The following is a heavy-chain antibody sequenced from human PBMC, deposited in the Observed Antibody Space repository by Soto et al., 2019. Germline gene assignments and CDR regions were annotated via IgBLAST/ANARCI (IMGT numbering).Heavy chain of an antibody. CDR3: AKFGVGATGPPDY. D-gene: IGHD1-26*01. V-gene: IGHV3-23*01. J-gene: IGHJ4*02. CDR2: ISGSGGST. Sequence: HPGGSLRLSCAASGFTFSSYAMSWVRQAPGKGLEWVSAISGSGGSTYYADSVKGRFTISRDNSKNTLYLQMNSLRAEDTAVYYCAKFGVGATGPPDYWGQGTLVTVSS. CDR1: GFTFSSYA.